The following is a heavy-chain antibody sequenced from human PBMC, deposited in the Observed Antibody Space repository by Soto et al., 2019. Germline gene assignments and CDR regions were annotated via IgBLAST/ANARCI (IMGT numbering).Heavy chain of an antibody. CDR1: GYSFTCYW. V-gene: IGHV5-51*01. J-gene: IGHJ4*02. CDR3: ARHNEAVAATY. CDR2: IYPGDSDT. D-gene: IGHD6-19*01. Sequence: GESLKISCKASGYSFTCYWIGWVRQMPGKGLEWMGVIYPGDSDTRYSPSFQGQVTISADKSISTAYLQWSSLKASDTAVYYCARHNEAVAATYWGQGTLVTVSS.